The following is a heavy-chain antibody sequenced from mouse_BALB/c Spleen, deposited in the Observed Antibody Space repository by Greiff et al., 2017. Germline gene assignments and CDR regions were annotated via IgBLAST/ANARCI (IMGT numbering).Heavy chain of an antibody. V-gene: IGHV1-4*01. D-gene: IGHD1-1*01. CDR3: TRNYGGFHYAMDY. CDR1: GYIFTTYT. Sequence: VQLQQSGAELARPGASVKMSCKASGYIFTTYTIHWIRQRPGQGLEWIGYINPSGVYTNYNQKFKDKATLTADKSSSTAYMQLSSLTSDDSAVYYCTRNYGGFHYAMDYWGQGTSVTVSS. CDR2: INPSGVYT. J-gene: IGHJ4*01.